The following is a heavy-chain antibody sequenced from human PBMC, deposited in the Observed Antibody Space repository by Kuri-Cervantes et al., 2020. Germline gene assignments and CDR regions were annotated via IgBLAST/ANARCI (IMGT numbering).Heavy chain of an antibody. CDR2: IYTTGST. Sequence: SCTVSGGSINSDTYYWNWIRQPAGKELEWIGRIYTTGSTNYNPSLKSRVTISVDTSKNQFSLKLSSVTAADTAVYYCARGAYDSSGYDFIEYFQHWGQGTLVTVSS. V-gene: IGHV4-61*02. D-gene: IGHD3-22*01. CDR1: GGSINSDTYY. CDR3: ARGAYDSSGYDFIEYFQH. J-gene: IGHJ1*01.